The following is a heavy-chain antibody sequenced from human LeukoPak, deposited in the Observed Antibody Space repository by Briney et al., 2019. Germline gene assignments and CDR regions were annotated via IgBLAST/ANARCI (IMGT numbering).Heavy chain of an antibody. D-gene: IGHD3-3*01. Sequence: PSETLSLTRTVSGGSISSYYWSWIRQPPGKGLEWIGYIYYGGSTNYNPSLKSRVTISVDTSKNQFSLKLSSVTAADTAVYYCARGGYYDFWSGYPRDYYYGMDVWGQGTTVTVSS. CDR1: GGSISSYY. J-gene: IGHJ6*02. CDR2: IYYGGST. CDR3: ARGGYYDFWSGYPRDYYYGMDV. V-gene: IGHV4-59*01.